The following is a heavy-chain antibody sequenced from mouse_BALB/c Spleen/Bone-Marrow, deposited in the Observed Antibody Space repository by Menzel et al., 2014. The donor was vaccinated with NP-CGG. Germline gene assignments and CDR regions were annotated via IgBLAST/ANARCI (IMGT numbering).Heavy chain of an antibody. V-gene: IGHV14-3*02. D-gene: IGHD2-4*01. J-gene: IGHJ3*01. CDR3: ARMITAY. Sequence: EVQLQQSGAELVKPGASVKLSCTASGFNIKDTHMHWVKQRPEQGLEWIGRIDPANGNTKYDPKFQGKATITADTSSNTAYLQLSSLTSEGTAVYYCARMITAYWGQGTLVTVSA. CDR2: IDPANGNT. CDR1: GFNIKDTH.